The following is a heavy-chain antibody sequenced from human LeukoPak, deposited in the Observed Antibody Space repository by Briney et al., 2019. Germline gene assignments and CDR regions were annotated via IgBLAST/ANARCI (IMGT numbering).Heavy chain of an antibody. D-gene: IGHD4-17*01. V-gene: IGHV4-39*02. J-gene: IGHJ4*02. Sequence: SETLSLTCTVSGGSISTENHYWAWFRQPPGKGLEWIGYMFSNGNTNYNPSLKGRVTLSVDTSKNHFSLSLSSVTAADTAIYYCARGPTVTTDYWGQGTLVTVSS. CDR2: MFSNGNT. CDR1: GGSISTENHY. CDR3: ARGPTVTTDY.